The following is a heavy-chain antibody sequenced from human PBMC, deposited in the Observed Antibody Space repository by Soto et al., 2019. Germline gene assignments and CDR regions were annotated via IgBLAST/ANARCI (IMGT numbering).Heavy chain of an antibody. CDR1: GCSISSGYY. D-gene: IGHD1-26*01. CDR2: ISHSGST. J-gene: IGHJ4*02. CDR3: ARVALGGTDPAATARYCDD. V-gene: IGHV4-38-2*01. Sequence: SSETLSLTCAFSGCSISSGYYWGWVGQPPGKGLEWIGGISHSGSTNYNPSLKSRVTISVDTSKNQFSLKLTSVTAADTAVYYCARVALGGTDPAATARYCDDWGQGTRVTV.